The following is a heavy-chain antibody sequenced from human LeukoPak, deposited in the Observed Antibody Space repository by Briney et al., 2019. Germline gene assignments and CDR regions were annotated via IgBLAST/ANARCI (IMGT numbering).Heavy chain of an antibody. Sequence: GASVKVSCKASGYTFTSYGISWVRQAPGQGLEWMGWISAYNGNTNYAQKFQGRVTITADESTSTAYMELSSLRSEDTAVYYCARVLLADQYSSGWYGAPPALPTYYFDYWGQGTLVTASS. CDR2: ISAYNGNT. CDR3: ARVLLADQYSSGWYGAPPALPTYYFDY. D-gene: IGHD6-19*01. J-gene: IGHJ4*02. V-gene: IGHV1-18*01. CDR1: GYTFTSYG.